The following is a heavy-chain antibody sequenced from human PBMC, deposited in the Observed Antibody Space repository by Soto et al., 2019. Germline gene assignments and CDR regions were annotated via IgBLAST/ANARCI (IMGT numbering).Heavy chain of an antibody. CDR2: ISYDGSDK. J-gene: IGHJ6*02. D-gene: IGHD3-10*01. Sequence: GGSLRLSCAASGFTFSSYAMHWVRQAPGKGLEWVALISYDGSDKDYADSVKGRFTISRDNSKNTLYLQMNSLTAEDTAVYYCAKDRVKGPYYYYGMDVWGQGTTVTVSS. CDR1: GFTFSSYA. CDR3: AKDRVKGPYYYYGMDV. V-gene: IGHV3-30-3*01.